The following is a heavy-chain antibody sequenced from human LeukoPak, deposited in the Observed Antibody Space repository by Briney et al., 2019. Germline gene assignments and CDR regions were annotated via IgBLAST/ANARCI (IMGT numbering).Heavy chain of an antibody. V-gene: IGHV4-59*01. Sequence: PSETLSLTCTVSGGSISSYYWSWIRQPPGKGLEWIGYIYYSGSTNYNPSLKSRVTISVDTFKNQFSLKLSSVTAADTAVYYCARASQAAAGQHDAFDIWGQGTMVTVSS. CDR2: IYYSGST. CDR3: ARASQAAAGQHDAFDI. D-gene: IGHD6-13*01. J-gene: IGHJ3*02. CDR1: GGSISSYY.